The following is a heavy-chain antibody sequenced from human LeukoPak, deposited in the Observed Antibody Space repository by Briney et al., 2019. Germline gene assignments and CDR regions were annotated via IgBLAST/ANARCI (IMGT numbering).Heavy chain of an antibody. D-gene: IGHD6-13*01. V-gene: IGHV3-43D*03. CDR3: AKDNSPSIAAAGDLDY. CDR1: GFTFDDYA. J-gene: IGHJ4*02. CDR2: ISWDGGST. Sequence: GGSLRLSCAASGFTFDDYAMHWVRQAPGKGLEWVSLISWDGGSTYYADSVKGRLTISRDNSKNSLYLQMNSLRAEDTALYYCAKDNSPSIAAAGDLDYWGQGTLVTVSS.